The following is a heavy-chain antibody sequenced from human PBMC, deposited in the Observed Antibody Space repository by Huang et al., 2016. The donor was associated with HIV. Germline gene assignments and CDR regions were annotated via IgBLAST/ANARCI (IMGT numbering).Heavy chain of an antibody. D-gene: IGHD3-16*01. V-gene: IGHV1-69*13. CDR1: GGSFNNFG. Sequence: QVQLVQSGAEVRKPGSSVKVSCRASGGSFNNFGINWVRQAPGQGLEWRCGRSPRFGTRNDAQRFQGRVTITADETTGVVYMELSSLRSDDTAVYFCAKRGGAWGSPYAFDLWGPGTMVTVSS. CDR2: RSPRFGTR. J-gene: IGHJ3*01. CDR3: AKRGGAWGSPYAFDL.